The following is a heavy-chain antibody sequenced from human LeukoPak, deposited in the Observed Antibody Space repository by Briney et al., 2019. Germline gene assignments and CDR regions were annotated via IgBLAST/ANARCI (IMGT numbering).Heavy chain of an antibody. J-gene: IGHJ4*02. CDR1: GGTFTGYY. V-gene: IGHV1-18*04. CDR2: ISAYNGNT. Sequence: GASVKVSCKASGGTFTGYYMHWVRQAPGQGLEWMGWISAYNGNTNYPQKLQGRVTMTTDTSTSTAYMELRSLRSDDTAVYYCARGSTYGDYLFDYWGQGTLVTVSS. CDR3: ARGSTYGDYLFDY. D-gene: IGHD4-17*01.